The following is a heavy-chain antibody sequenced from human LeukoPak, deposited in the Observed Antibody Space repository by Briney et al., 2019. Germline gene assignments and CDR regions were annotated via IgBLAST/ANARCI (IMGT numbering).Heavy chain of an antibody. CDR2: ISGSGGST. V-gene: IGHV3-23*01. J-gene: IGHJ6*02. Sequence: PGGSLRLSCAASGFTFSSYAMSWVRQAPGKGLEWVSAISGSGGSTYYADSVKGRFTISRDNSKNTLYLQMSSLRGEDTAVYYCARDWPTTVTTAGMDVWGQGTTVTVSS. CDR1: GFTFSSYA. D-gene: IGHD4-17*01. CDR3: ARDWPTTVTTAGMDV.